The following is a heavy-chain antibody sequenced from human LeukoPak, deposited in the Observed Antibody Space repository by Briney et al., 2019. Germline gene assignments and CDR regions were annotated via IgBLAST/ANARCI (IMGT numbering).Heavy chain of an antibody. CDR1: GFTFDDYG. J-gene: IGHJ3*02. CDR3: VRRMIVDAFDI. V-gene: IGHV3-20*04. Sequence: GGSLSLSCVASGFTFDDYGMSWVRQAPGKGLEWVSSLNWNGGSSAYADSVKGRFTSSRANAKNPLFLHMNSLRAEDTALYYCVRRMIVDAFDIWGQGTMVTVSS. D-gene: IGHD3-22*01. CDR2: LNWNGGSS.